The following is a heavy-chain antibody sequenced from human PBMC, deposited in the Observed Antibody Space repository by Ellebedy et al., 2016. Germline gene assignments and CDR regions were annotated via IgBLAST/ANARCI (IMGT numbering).Heavy chain of an antibody. Sequence: ASVKVSXKASRYTFTSYDINWVRQATGQGLEWMGWMNPNSGNTAYVQKFQGRVTMTRNTSISTAYMELSSLRSEDTAVYYCARVVDAEMDVWGKGTTVTVSS. CDR2: MNPNSGNT. V-gene: IGHV1-8*01. CDR3: ARVVDAEMDV. D-gene: IGHD2-8*01. CDR1: RYTFTSYD. J-gene: IGHJ6*04.